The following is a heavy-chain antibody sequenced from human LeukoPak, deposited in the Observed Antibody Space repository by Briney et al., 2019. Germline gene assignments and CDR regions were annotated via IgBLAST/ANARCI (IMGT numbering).Heavy chain of an antibody. V-gene: IGHV3-33*08. CDR1: GFSFSDHY. CDR3: ARAYGSRWGSYYYGMDV. CDR2: IWHDGDYK. Sequence: GGSLRLSCAASGFSFSDHYMNWIRQAPGKGLEWVAVIWHDGDYKYYADSVKGRFTISRDNSNNTLYMQTNSLTAEDTAVYYCARAYGSRWGSYYYGMDVWGQGTTVAVSS. J-gene: IGHJ6*02. D-gene: IGHD2-21*01.